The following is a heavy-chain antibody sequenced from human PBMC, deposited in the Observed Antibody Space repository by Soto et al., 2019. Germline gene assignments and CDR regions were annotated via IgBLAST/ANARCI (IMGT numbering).Heavy chain of an antibody. CDR1: GGPISSYY. CDR2: MYYSGST. CDR3: IESSGWSRAFDY. Sequence: PSETLSLTCTVSGGPISSYYWSWVRQPPGKGLEWIGYMYYSGSTNYNPSLKSRVTMSVDTSKKRFSLKLTSVTAADTAIYYCIESSGWSRAFDYWGQGALVTVSS. D-gene: IGHD6-19*01. V-gene: IGHV4-59*01. J-gene: IGHJ4*02.